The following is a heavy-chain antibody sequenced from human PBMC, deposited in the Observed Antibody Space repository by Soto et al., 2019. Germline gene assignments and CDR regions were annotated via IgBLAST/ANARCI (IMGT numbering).Heavy chain of an antibody. D-gene: IGHD3-16*01. V-gene: IGHV1-2*02. CDR3: ARDPHEGVYDY. Sequence: ASVKVSCKASGYTFTGYYLHWIRRAPGQGLRWMGGMRPDSGGANYAQKFQGRVSMTRDTSTSTFYMELSRLASDDTAVYYCARDPHEGVYDYWGQGTKVTVSS. CDR2: MRPDSGGA. CDR1: GYTFTGYY. J-gene: IGHJ4*02.